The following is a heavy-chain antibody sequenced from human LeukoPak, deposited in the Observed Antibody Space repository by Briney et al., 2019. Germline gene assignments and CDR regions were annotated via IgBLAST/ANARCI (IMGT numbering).Heavy chain of an antibody. CDR2: IYTSGST. V-gene: IGHV4-4*09. J-gene: IGHJ6*03. Sequence: PSETLSLTCTVSGGSISSYYWSWIRQPPGKGLEWIGYIYTSGSTNYNPSLKSRVTISVDTSKNQFSLKLSSVTAADTAVYYCARRNYHYYMDVWGKGTTVTVSS. CDR3: ARRNYHYYMDV. CDR1: GGSISSYY.